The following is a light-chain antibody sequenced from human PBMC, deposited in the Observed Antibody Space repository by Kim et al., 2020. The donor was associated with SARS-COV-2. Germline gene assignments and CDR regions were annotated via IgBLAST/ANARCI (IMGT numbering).Light chain of an antibody. V-gene: IGKV3-15*01. Sequence: EIVMTQSPATLSVSPGERVTLSCRTSQSITSNLTWYQQKPGRAPRLLIYGASTRATGIPARFSGSGSGTEFTLTISSLQSEDFAVYYCQQYDSWPPYTFGQGTTLEI. CDR1: QSITSN. CDR2: GAS. J-gene: IGKJ2*01. CDR3: QQYDSWPPYT.